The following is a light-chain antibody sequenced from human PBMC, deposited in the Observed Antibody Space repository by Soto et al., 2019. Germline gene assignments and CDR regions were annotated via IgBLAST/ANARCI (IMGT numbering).Light chain of an antibody. J-gene: IGLJ2*01. CDR3: SSYAGNRIFVV. V-gene: IGLV2-23*02. CDR2: EDS. Sequence: QSVLTQPASMSGSPGQSITISCTGTSSDVGSYNLVSWYQQHPGKAPKVIIYEDSRRPSGISSRFSGSKSANTASLTISGLLAEDEADYYCSSYAGNRIFVVFGGGTQLTVL. CDR1: SSDVGSYNL.